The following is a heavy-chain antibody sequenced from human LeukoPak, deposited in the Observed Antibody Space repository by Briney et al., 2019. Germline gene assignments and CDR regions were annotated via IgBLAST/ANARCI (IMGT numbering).Heavy chain of an antibody. J-gene: IGHJ4*02. CDR2: INHSGST. Sequence: SETLSLTCAVCGGSFSGYYWSWIRQPPRKGLEWIGEINHSGSTNYNPSLKRRVTISVDTSKNQFSLTLSSVTAANTAVYYCARILAAGTLDYWGQGTLVTVSS. V-gene: IGHV4-34*01. D-gene: IGHD6-13*01. CDR3: ARILAAGTLDY. CDR1: GGSFSGYY.